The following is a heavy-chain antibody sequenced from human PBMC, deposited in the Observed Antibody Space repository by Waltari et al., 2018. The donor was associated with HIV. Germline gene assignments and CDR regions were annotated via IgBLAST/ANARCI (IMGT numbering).Heavy chain of an antibody. J-gene: IGHJ6*02. CDR1: GYTLPELS. D-gene: IGHD1-1*01. CDR2: LDPGGDRT. V-gene: IGHV1-24*01. CDR3: ATGAGTTSIQLYDMDG. Sequence: VQLIQSGAEVEKPGASVKVSCKVFGYTLPELSMNCVRQAPGKGLVWMGGLDPGGDRTIYGHMLQGRVTMTEDTSTNTAYMEFTSLTSDDTAVYYWATGAGTTSIQLYDMDGWGQGTTVTVSS.